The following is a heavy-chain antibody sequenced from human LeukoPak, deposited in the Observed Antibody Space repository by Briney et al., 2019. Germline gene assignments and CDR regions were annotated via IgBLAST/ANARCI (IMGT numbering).Heavy chain of an antibody. V-gene: IGHV3-23*01. D-gene: IGHD3-10*01. Sequence: GGSLRLSCAASGLTFRNYGTNWVRQPTGKGLEWVSAISGSGDSTYHADSVRGRFTVSRDNSKNTLYLQMKSLRAEDTAVYYCAKVTGSGSYLADAFDIWGHGTVVTVSS. CDR1: GLTFRNYG. CDR3: AKVTGSGSYLADAFDI. J-gene: IGHJ3*02. CDR2: ISGSGDST.